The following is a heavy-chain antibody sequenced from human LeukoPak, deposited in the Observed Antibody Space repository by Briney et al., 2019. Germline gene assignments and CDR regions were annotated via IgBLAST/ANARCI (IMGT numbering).Heavy chain of an antibody. Sequence: SETLSLTCTVSGGSISSSSYYWGWIRQPPGKGLEWIGSIYYSGSTYYNPSLKSRVTISVDTSKNQFSLKLSSVTAADTAVYYCARSIPINWFDPWGQGTLVTVSS. CDR2: IYYSGST. CDR3: ARSIPINWFDP. D-gene: IGHD3-3*01. V-gene: IGHV4-39*07. J-gene: IGHJ5*02. CDR1: GGSISSSSYY.